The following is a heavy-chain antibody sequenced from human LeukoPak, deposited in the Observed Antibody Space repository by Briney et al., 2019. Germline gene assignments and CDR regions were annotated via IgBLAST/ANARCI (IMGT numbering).Heavy chain of an antibody. J-gene: IGHJ4*02. CDR3: ARNLYLDLQAHGY. D-gene: IGHD4-11*01. Sequence: GGSLRLSCAASGFTFSDYEMNRVRQAPGKGLEWVAYISSGGDSKFYGDSVKGRFTISRDNAKNSLYLQMNGLRVEDTAIYYCARNLYLDLQAHGYWGQGTLVTVSS. CDR1: GFTFSDYE. CDR2: ISSGGDSK. V-gene: IGHV3-48*03.